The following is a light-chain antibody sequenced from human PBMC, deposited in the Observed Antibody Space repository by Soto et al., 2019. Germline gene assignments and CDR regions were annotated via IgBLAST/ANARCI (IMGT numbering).Light chain of an antibody. Sequence: DIQMTQAHSILSASVGDRVAITCRASQSISAWVAWYQQKPGKAPKLLIYQASLLESGVPSRFSGSGSGTEFTLTISSLQPDDLATYYYQQYNSSPWTFGQGTKVEIK. CDR1: QSISAW. CDR2: QAS. CDR3: QQYNSSPWT. V-gene: IGKV1-5*03. J-gene: IGKJ1*01.